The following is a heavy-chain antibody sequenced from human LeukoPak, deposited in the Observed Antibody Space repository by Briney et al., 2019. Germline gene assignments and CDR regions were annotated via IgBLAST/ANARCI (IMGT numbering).Heavy chain of an antibody. CDR3: ARELFRSGSYSYFDY. Sequence: PGGSLRLSCTASGFSFSGHWMHWARQLPGKGLVWVSRISPTGSTSSYADSVKGRFTVSRDNAKNTLYLQMNSLRAEDTAVYYCARELFRSGSYSYFDYWGQGTLVTVSS. CDR2: ISPTGSTS. J-gene: IGHJ4*02. V-gene: IGHV3-74*01. D-gene: IGHD3-10*01. CDR1: GFSFSGHW.